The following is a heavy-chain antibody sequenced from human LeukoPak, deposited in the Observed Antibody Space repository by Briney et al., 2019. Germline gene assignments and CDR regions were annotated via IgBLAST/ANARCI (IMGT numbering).Heavy chain of an antibody. D-gene: IGHD6-13*01. CDR2: IYSGGST. Sequence: QAGGSLRLSCAASGFTVSSNYMSWVRQAPGKGLEWVSVIYSGGSTYYADSVKGRFTISRDNSKNTLYLQMNSLRAEDTAVYYCARESSSWAFDDWGQGTLVTVSS. V-gene: IGHV3-66*01. CDR3: ARESSSWAFDD. CDR1: GFTVSSNY. J-gene: IGHJ4*02.